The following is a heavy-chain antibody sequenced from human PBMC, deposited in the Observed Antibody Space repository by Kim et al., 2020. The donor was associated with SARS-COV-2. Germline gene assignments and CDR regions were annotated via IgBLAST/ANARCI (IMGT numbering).Heavy chain of an antibody. Sequence: GGSLRLSCGASGFTFSSHGMHWVRQVPGKGLEWVAVISFDGGNKYYGDSVKGRFTISRDNSQNTLYLQMNRLRAEDTAIYYCAKGGTYYYDTSERNGFDIWGQGTMVTVS. J-gene: IGHJ3*02. CDR3: AKGGTYYYDTSERNGFDI. CDR2: ISFDGGNK. CDR1: GFTFSSHG. V-gene: IGHV3-30*18. D-gene: IGHD3-22*01.